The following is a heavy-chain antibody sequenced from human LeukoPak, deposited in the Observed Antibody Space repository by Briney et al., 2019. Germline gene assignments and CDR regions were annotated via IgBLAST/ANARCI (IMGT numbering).Heavy chain of an antibody. CDR2: ISYDGSNK. D-gene: IGHD6-13*01. V-gene: IGHV3-30*18. CDR3: AKGGGIAALDP. CDR1: GFTFSSYG. J-gene: IGHJ5*02. Sequence: PGRSLRLSCAASGFTFSSYGMHWVRQAPGKGLEWVAVISYDGSNKYYADSVKGRFTISRDNSKNTLYLQMNSLRAEDTAVYYCAKGGGIAALDPWGQGTLVTVSS.